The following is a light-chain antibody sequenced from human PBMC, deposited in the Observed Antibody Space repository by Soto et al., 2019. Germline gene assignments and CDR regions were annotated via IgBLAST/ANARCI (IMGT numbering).Light chain of an antibody. J-gene: IGKJ5*01. V-gene: IGKV3-15*01. CDR2: RAS. CDR1: QSVSSK. CDR3: QQYSDTQIT. Sequence: EIVMTQSPATLSVSPGERATLSCRASQSVSSKLAWYQQKPGQAPRLLIYRASTRATDIPARFSGSGSGTEFTLTISSLQSEDFAVYYCQQYSDTQITFGQGTRLEIK.